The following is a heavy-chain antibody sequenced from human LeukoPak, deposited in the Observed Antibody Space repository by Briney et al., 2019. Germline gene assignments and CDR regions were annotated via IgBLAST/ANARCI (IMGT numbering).Heavy chain of an antibody. D-gene: IGHD4-17*01. CDR3: ARGKIGYYYGDYDGF. V-gene: IGHV3-48*02. Sequence: GGSVRLSCAASGFTFSSYDMNWVRQAPGKGLEWVSYISTMSSTKYYADSVKGRFTISRDNAKNSLCLQMNSLRDEDTAVYYCARGKIGYYYGDYDGFWGQGTLVTVSS. CDR1: GFTFSSYD. CDR2: ISTMSSTK. J-gene: IGHJ4*02.